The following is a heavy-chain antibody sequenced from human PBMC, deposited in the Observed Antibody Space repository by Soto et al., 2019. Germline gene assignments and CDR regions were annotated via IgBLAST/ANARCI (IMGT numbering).Heavy chain of an antibody. CDR3: ARKGVAFDY. CDR1: GFTFSSYS. J-gene: IGHJ4*02. CDR2: ISTTSSSI. D-gene: IGHD3-3*01. Sequence: VGSLGLSCAXSGFTFSSYSMNWVRQAPGKGLEWISYISTTSSSIYYADSVKGRFTISRDNAKNSLFLQMNSLRDEDTAVYYCARKGVAFDYWGQGALVTVSS. V-gene: IGHV3-48*02.